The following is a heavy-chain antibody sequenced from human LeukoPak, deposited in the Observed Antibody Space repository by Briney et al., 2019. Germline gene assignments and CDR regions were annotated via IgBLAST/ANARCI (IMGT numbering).Heavy chain of an antibody. CDR1: GGSFSGYY. CDR3: ARGLRARGTIGHYNWFDP. J-gene: IGHJ5*02. V-gene: IGHV4-34*01. Sequence: ASETLSLTCAVYGGSFSGYYWSWIRQPPGKGLEWIGEINHSGSTNYNPSLKSRVTISVDTSKNQFSLKLSSVTAADTAVYYCARGLRARGTIGHYNWFDPWGQGTLVTVSS. CDR2: INHSGST. D-gene: IGHD3-10*01.